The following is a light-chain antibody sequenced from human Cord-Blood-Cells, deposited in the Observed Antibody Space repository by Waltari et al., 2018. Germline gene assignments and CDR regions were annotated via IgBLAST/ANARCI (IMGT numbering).Light chain of an antibody. J-gene: IGLJ1*01. CDR2: DVS. CDR3: SSYTSSSTV. V-gene: IGLV2-14*01. CDR1: SSDGGGYNY. Sequence: QSALTQPASVSGSPGQSITISCTGTSSDGGGYNYVSWYQQHPGKAPKLMIYDVSKRPSGVSNRFSGSKSGNTASLTISGLQAEDEADYYCSSYTSSSTVFGTGTKVTVL.